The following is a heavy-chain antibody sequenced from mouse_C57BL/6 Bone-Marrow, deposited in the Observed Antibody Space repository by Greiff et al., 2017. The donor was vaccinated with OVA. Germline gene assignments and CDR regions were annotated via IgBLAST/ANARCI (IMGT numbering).Heavy chain of an antibody. CDR3: ARSTFYDGYYWYFDV. CDR1: GYTFTDYN. J-gene: IGHJ1*03. CDR2: INPNNGGT. V-gene: IGHV1-22*01. Sequence: VQLQQSGPELVKPGASVKMSCKASGYTFTDYNMHWVKQSHGKSREWIGYINPNNGGTSYNQKFKGKATLTVNKSSSTTYMELHSLTSEDSAVYYCARSTFYDGYYWYFDVWGTGTTVTVSS. D-gene: IGHD2-3*01.